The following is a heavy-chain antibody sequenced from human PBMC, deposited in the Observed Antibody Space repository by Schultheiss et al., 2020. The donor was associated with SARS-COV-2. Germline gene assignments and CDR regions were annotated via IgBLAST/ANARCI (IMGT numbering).Heavy chain of an antibody. J-gene: IGHJ4*02. CDR1: GFTFSDYY. CDR3: AKPTITMVRGYYFDY. Sequence: GGSLRLSCAASGFTFSDYYISWIRQAPGKGLEWVAVIWYDGSNKYYADSVKGRFTISRDNSKNTLYLQMNSLRAEDTAVYYCAKPTITMVRGYYFDYWGQGTLVTVSS. CDR2: IWYDGSNK. D-gene: IGHD3-10*01. V-gene: IGHV3-30*02.